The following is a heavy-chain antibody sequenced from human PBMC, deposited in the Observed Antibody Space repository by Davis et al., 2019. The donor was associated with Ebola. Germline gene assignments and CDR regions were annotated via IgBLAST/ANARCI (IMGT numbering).Heavy chain of an antibody. CDR1: GDSFSKYA. CDR2: IIPTLGIS. CDR3: AREKNLWGGGGDEHFDY. Sequence: SVKVSCKASGDSFSKYAFSWVRQAPGQGLEWMGRIIPTLGISNYAQQFQGRVTITADKTMTTAYMDLRSLKSEDTAVYYCAREKNLWGGGGDEHFDYWGPGTLVTVSS. J-gene: IGHJ4*01. V-gene: IGHV1-69*04. D-gene: IGHD3-16*01.